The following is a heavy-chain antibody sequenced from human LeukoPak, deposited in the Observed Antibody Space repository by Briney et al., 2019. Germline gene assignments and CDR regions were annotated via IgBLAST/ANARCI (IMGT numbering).Heavy chain of an antibody. D-gene: IGHD6-13*01. Sequence: GGSLRLSCAASGFTLRSYWMSWVRQAPGRGLEWVANINQDGSEKYYVDSVKGRFTISRDNAKNSLDLQMNSLRAEDTAVYYCARDMGHGTWYGAEYSQHWGQGTLVTVSS. V-gene: IGHV3-7*04. CDR2: INQDGSEK. CDR3: ARDMGHGTWYGAEYSQH. CDR1: GFTLRSYW. J-gene: IGHJ1*01.